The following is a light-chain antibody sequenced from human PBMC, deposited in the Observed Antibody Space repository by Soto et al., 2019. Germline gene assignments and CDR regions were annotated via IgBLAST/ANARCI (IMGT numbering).Light chain of an antibody. J-gene: IGKJ5*01. V-gene: IGKV3-11*01. CDR2: DVS. CDR3: QQRSDWPIT. Sequence: EIVLTQFPATLSLSPGERATLSCRASQSVSNYLAWYQQKPGQAPRLLIYDVSTRATGIPARFSGSGSGTDFTLTITSLEPEDFAVYSCQQRSDWPITFGQGTRLEMK. CDR1: QSVSNY.